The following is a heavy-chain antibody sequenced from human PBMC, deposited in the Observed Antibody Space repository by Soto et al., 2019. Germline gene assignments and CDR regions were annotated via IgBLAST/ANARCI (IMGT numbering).Heavy chain of an antibody. CDR3: ARGGGLYCSGGSCYFHYYYYYGMDV. CDR2: INHSGST. CDR1: GGSFSGYY. J-gene: IGHJ6*02. D-gene: IGHD2-15*01. V-gene: IGHV4-34*01. Sequence: SETLSLTCAVYGGSFSGYYWSWIRQPPGKGLEWIGEINHSGSTNYNPSLKSRVTISVDTSKNQFSLTLSSVTAADTAVYYCARGGGLYCSGGSCYFHYYYYYGMDVWGQGTTVTVSS.